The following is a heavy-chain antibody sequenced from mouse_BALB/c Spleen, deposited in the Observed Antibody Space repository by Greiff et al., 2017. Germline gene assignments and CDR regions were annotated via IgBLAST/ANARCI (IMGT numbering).Heavy chain of an antibody. Sequence: EVKLMESGAELVKPGASVKLSCTASGFNIKDTYMHWVKQRPEQGLEWIGRIDPANGNTKYDPKFQGKATITADTSSNTAYLQLSSLTSEDTAVYYCARWGYYPAYWGQGTLVTVSA. CDR1: GFNIKDTY. CDR3: ARWGYYPAY. V-gene: IGHV14-3*02. J-gene: IGHJ3*01. D-gene: IGHD2-1*01. CDR2: IDPANGNT.